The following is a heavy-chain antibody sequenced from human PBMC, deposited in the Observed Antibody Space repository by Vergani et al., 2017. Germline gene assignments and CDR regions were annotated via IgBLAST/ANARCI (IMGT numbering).Heavy chain of an antibody. CDR2: IYHSGGA. CDR1: GGSITSSSYY. D-gene: IGHD3-9*01. CDR3: ARTESFILRYFHWAL. Sequence: QLHLQESGPGLVKPSETLSLTCTVSGGSITSSSYYFGWIRQPPRKGLEWIGNIYHSGGAYYNPSLKGRVTISVDTSKNQFSLEVTSVTAADTAIYFCARTESFILRYFHWALWGQGTLVTVSS. J-gene: IGHJ4*02. V-gene: IGHV4-39*01.